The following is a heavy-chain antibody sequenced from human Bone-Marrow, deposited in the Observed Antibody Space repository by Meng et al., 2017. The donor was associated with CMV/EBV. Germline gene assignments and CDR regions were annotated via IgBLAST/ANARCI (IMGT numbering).Heavy chain of an antibody. Sequence: FSSYSMNWVRQAPGKGLEWVSSISSSSSYIYYADSVKGRFTISRDNAKNSLYLQMNSLRAEDTAVYYCARDQPMVRGVEYYYGMDVWGQGTTVTVSS. D-gene: IGHD3-10*01. CDR3: ARDQPMVRGVEYYYGMDV. V-gene: IGHV3-21*01. CDR2: ISSSSSYI. J-gene: IGHJ6*02. CDR1: FSSYS.